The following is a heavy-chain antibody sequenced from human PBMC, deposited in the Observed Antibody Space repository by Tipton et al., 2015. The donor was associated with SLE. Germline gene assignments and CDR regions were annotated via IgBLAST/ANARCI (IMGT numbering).Heavy chain of an antibody. J-gene: IGHJ4*02. D-gene: IGHD2-21*01. Sequence: SLRLSCAASGFTFRSFAMHWVRQAPGKGLEYVSVISSNGRITYYADSVKGRFSISRDNNKNTLYLQMDSLRAEDMAVYYCAREQDNVYSYWGQGTLVTVSS. CDR3: AREQDNVYSY. CDR2: ISSNGRIT. V-gene: IGHV3-64*02. CDR1: GFTFRSFA.